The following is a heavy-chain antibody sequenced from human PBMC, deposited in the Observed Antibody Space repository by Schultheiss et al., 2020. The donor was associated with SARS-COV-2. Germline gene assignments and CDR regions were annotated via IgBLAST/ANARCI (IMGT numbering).Heavy chain of an antibody. Sequence: SETLSLTCAVSGYSISSGYYWGWIRQPPGKGLEWIGSIYHSGSTNYNPSLKSRVTMSVDTSKNQFSLKLSSVTAADTAVYYCARVKQWLNAFDIWGQGTMVTVSS. D-gene: IGHD6-19*01. J-gene: IGHJ3*02. CDR3: ARVKQWLNAFDI. CDR2: IYHSGST. V-gene: IGHV4-38-2*01. CDR1: GYSISSGYY.